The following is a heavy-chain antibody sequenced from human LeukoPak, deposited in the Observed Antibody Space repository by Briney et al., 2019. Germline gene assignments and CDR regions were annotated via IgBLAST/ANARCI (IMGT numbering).Heavy chain of an antibody. D-gene: IGHD3-9*01. V-gene: IGHV3-15*01. CDR1: GFTFSNAW. Sequence: GGSLRLSCAASGFTFSNAWMSWVRQAPGKGLEWVGRIKSKTEGGTTDYAAPVKGRFTISRDDSKNTLYLQMNSLKTEDTAVYYCTTALNTYYDILTGFDAFDIWGQGTMVTVSS. CDR2: IKSKTEGGTT. CDR3: TTALNTYYDILTGFDAFDI. J-gene: IGHJ3*02.